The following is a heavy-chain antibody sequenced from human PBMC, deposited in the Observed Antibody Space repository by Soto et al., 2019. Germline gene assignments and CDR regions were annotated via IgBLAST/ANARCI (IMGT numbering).Heavy chain of an antibody. J-gene: IGHJ6*02. CDR1: GFTVSSNY. V-gene: IGHV3-66*01. Sequence: PGGSLRLSCAASGFTVSSNYMSWVRQAPGKGLEWVSVIYSGGSTYYADSVKGRFTISRDNSKNTLYLQMNSLRAEDTAVYYCASEMGFGEDNYYYYGMDVWGQGTTVTVPS. CDR3: ASEMGFGEDNYYYYGMDV. D-gene: IGHD3-10*01. CDR2: IYSGGST.